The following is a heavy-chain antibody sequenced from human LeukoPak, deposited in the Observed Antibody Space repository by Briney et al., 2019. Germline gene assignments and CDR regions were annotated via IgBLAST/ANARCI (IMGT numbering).Heavy chain of an antibody. Sequence: SETLSLTCTVSGGSISSYYWSWIRQPAGKGLEWIGRIYISGSTNYNPSLKSRVTMSVDTSKNQFSLKLSSVTAADTAVYYCARVGYDILTGYYNNWFDPWGQGTLVTVSS. J-gene: IGHJ5*02. D-gene: IGHD3-9*01. CDR3: ARVGYDILTGYYNNWFDP. CDR1: GGSISSYY. CDR2: IYISGST. V-gene: IGHV4-4*07.